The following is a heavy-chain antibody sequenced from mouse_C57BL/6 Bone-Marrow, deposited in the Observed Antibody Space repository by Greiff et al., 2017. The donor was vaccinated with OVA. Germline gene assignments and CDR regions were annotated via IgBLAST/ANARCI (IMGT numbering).Heavy chain of an antibody. CDR1: GYTFTSYW. CDR3: ARSNWDLFAY. D-gene: IGHD4-1*01. J-gene: IGHJ3*01. Sequence: QVQLQQSGAELVRPGSSVKLSCKASGYTFTSYWMHWVKQRPIQGLEWIGNIDPSDSETHYNQKFKDKATLTVDKSSSTAYMQLSSLTSEDSAVYYCARSNWDLFAYWGQGTLVTVSA. CDR2: IDPSDSET. V-gene: IGHV1-52*01.